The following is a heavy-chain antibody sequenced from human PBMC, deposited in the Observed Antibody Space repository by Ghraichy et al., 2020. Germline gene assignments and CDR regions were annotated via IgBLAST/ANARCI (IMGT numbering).Heavy chain of an antibody. Sequence: SETLSLTCAVYGGSFSGYYWSWIRQPPGKGLEWIGEINHSGSTNYNPSLKSRVTISVDTSKNQFSLKLSSVTAADTAVYYCARVGSYPFDYWGQGTLVTVSS. J-gene: IGHJ4*02. CDR2: INHSGST. CDR3: ARVGSYPFDY. D-gene: IGHD1-26*01. V-gene: IGHV4-34*01. CDR1: GGSFSGYY.